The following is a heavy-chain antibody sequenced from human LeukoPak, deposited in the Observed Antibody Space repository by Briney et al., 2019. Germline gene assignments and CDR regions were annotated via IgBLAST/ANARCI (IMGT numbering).Heavy chain of an antibody. J-gene: IGHJ4*02. CDR3: ARALITMIVVDLFDY. Sequence: SETLSLTCAVYGGSFSGYYWSWIRQPPGKGLEWSGEINHSGSTNSNPSLKSRVTISVDTSKNQFSLKLSSVTAADTAVYYCARALITMIVVDLFDYWGQGTLVTVSS. CDR1: GGSFSGYY. V-gene: IGHV4-34*01. CDR2: INHSGST. D-gene: IGHD3-22*01.